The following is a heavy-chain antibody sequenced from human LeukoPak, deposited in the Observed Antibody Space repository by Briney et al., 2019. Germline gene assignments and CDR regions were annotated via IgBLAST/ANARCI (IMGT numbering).Heavy chain of an antibody. CDR1: GYTFTGHF. V-gene: IGHV1-2*02. CDR3: ARVREWEEISGAIPDYFDY. J-gene: IGHJ4*02. Sequence: ASVKVSCKTSGYTFTGHFMNWMRQAPEQGLEWMGWIKPKSGATAYAQRFQGRVTMTRDTAINTAYLEVSGLTPDDTAVYYCARVREWEEISGAIPDYFDYWGQGTLITVSS. D-gene: IGHD3-3*01. CDR2: IKPKSGAT.